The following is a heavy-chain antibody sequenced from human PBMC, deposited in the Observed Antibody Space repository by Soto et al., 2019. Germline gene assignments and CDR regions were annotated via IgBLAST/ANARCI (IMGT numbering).Heavy chain of an antibody. D-gene: IGHD3-3*01. J-gene: IGHJ5*02. Sequence: QVQLQESGPGLVKPSETLSLTCTVSGGSISSYYWSWIRQPPGKGLEWIGYIYYSGSTNYNPSLKSRVTISVDTSNNHFSLKLSSVTAAHTAVYHCARETREVDFWSGYHNCFDPWGQGTLVTVSS. CDR3: ARETREVDFWSGYHNCFDP. CDR1: GGSISSYY. CDR2: IYYSGST. V-gene: IGHV4-59*01.